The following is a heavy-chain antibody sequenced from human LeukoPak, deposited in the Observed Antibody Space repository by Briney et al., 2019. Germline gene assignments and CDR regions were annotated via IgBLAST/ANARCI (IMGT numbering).Heavy chain of an antibody. CDR2: MNPNSGNT. D-gene: IGHD3-22*01. V-gene: IGHV1-8*02. J-gene: IGHJ4*02. CDR3: ARVEGNTMIVVGFDY. CDR1: GYTFTSNG. Sequence: ASVKVSCKASGYTFTSNGISWGRQAPGQGLEWMGWMNPNSGNTGYAQKFQGRVTMTRNTSINTAYMELSSLRSEDTAVYYCARVEGNTMIVVGFDYWGQGTLVTVSS.